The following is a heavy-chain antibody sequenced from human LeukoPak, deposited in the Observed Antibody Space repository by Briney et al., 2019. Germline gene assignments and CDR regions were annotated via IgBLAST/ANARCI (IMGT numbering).Heavy chain of an antibody. V-gene: IGHV1-18*01. J-gene: IGHJ4*02. CDR3: SRRGPHYNWNDDY. CDR1: GYTFTEYG. CDR2: IGTNDHNT. Sequence: ASVKVSCKPSGYTFTEYGISWVRQAPGHRLEWMGWIGTNDHNTHYVEKFQGRLIMTTDPSTSTAYMELTNLKYDDTAVYFCSRRGPHYNWNDDYWGQGTLVTVSS. D-gene: IGHD1-1*01.